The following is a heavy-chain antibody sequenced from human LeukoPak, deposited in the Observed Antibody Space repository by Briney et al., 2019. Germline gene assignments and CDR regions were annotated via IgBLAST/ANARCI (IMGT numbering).Heavy chain of an antibody. J-gene: IGHJ5*02. CDR2: ISYDGSNK. D-gene: IGHD1-1*01. V-gene: IGHV3-30*03. Sequence: GGSLRLSCAASGFTFSSYGMHWVRQAPGKGLEWVAVISYDGSNKYYADSVKGRFTISRDNSKNTLYLQVNSLRAEDTAVYYCARDPDGTVLNWFDPWGQGTLVTVSS. CDR1: GFTFSSYG. CDR3: ARDPDGTVLNWFDP.